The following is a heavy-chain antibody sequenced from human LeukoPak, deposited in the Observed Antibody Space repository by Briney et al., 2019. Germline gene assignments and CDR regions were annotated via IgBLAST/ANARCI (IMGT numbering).Heavy chain of an antibody. CDR3: ARNAGYSDLNY. V-gene: IGHV4-4*02. CDR1: GDSFSSNNY. Sequence: SETLSLTCTVSGDSFSSNNYWTWVRQPPGKGLEWIGEIYRSGATNYNPSLRSRVTVSLDKSKNQFSLRLNSVTAADTAIYYCARNAGYSDLNYWGQGILVTVSS. D-gene: IGHD3-22*01. CDR2: IYRSGAT. J-gene: IGHJ4*02.